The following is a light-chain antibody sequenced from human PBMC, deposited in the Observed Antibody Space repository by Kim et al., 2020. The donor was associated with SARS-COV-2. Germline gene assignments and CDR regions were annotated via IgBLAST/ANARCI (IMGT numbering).Light chain of an antibody. J-gene: IGLJ3*02. CDR2: EDN. CDR3: QSCDSSNWV. V-gene: IGLV6-57*03. CDR1: SGSIANNY. Sequence: GKTVTISCTRSSGSIANNYVQWYQQRPGSAPTTVIYEDNQRPSGVPDRFSGSIDSSSNSASLTISGLKTEDGADYYCQSCDSSNWVFGGGTKLTVL.